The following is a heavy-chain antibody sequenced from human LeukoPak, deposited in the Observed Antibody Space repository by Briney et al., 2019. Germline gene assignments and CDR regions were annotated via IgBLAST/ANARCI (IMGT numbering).Heavy chain of an antibody. Sequence: GGSLRLSCAASGFTFDDYTMHWVRQAPGKGLEWVSLISWDGGSTYYADSVKGRFTISRDNSKNSLYLQMNSPRTEDTALYYCAKDIVSAGGAYFDYWGQGTLVTVSS. V-gene: IGHV3-43*01. CDR3: AKDIVSAGGAYFDY. CDR2: ISWDGGST. D-gene: IGHD2-21*01. CDR1: GFTFDDYT. J-gene: IGHJ4*02.